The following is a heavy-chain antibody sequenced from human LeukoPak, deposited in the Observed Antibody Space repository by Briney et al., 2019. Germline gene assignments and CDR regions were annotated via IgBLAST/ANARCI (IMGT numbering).Heavy chain of an antibody. CDR1: GGSISSGDYY. CDR2: IYYDEST. CDR3: ADLAGETEAFHV. D-gene: IGHD6-25*01. Sequence: PSETLSLTCTVSGGSISSGDYYWSWIRQPPGKGLEWIGYIYYDESTYYNPSLKGRITISVDTSKNQFSLRLRSVTAADTAVYYCADLAGETEAFHVWGQGTMVTVSS. J-gene: IGHJ3*01. V-gene: IGHV4-30-4*01.